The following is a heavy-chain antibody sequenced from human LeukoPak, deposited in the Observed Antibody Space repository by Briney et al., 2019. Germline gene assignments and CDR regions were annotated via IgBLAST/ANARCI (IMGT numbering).Heavy chain of an antibody. Sequence: SETLSHTCTVSGGSISSSSYYWGWIRQPPGKGLEWIGSIYHSGSTHYNPSLKSRLTIFVDTSKNQFSLKVNSVTAADTAVYYCARNGTVTVSGTNFNYFDYWGQRTLVTVSS. CDR1: GGSISSSSYY. CDR2: IYHSGST. V-gene: IGHV4-39*01. J-gene: IGHJ4*02. D-gene: IGHD4-17*01. CDR3: ARNGTVTVSGTNFNYFDY.